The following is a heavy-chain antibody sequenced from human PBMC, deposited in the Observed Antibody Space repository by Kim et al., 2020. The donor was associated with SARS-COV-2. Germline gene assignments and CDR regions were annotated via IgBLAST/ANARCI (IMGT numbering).Heavy chain of an antibody. D-gene: IGHD3-10*01. Sequence: GGSLRLSCAASGFTFSNYALSWVRQAPGKGLEWVSGISGSGNTTNYSDSVKGRFTISRDNSKNTLYLQINSLRVEDTAIYYCAKRPWFGEFGYYGMAVWGQGTTVTVSS. V-gene: IGHV3-23*01. CDR3: AKRPWFGEFGYYGMAV. CDR2: ISGSGNTT. CDR1: GFTFSNYA. J-gene: IGHJ6*02.